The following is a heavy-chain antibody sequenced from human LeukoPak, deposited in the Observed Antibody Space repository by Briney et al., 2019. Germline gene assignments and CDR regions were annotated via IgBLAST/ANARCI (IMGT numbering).Heavy chain of an antibody. Sequence: PGGSLRLSCAASGFTFSSYAMSWVRQAPGKGLEWXXGISGSGGSTYYADSVKGRFTISRDNSRDTLYLQMNSLRAEDTAVYYCATGRWGSQPSEFDLWGRGTLVIVSS. V-gene: IGHV3-23*01. CDR1: GFTFSSYA. J-gene: IGHJ2*01. CDR3: ATGRWGSQPSEFDL. D-gene: IGHD7-27*01. CDR2: ISGSGGST.